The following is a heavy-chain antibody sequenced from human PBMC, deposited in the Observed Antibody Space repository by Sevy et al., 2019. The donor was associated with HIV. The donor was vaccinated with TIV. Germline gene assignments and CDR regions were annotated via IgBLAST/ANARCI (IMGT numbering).Heavy chain of an antibody. CDR1: GFTFGDYA. Sequence: GGSLRLSCTTSGFTFGDYAMSWFRQAPGKGLKWVGIIRSKAYGGTTDYAASVKGRFTISRDDSISIAYLQMNSLKTEDSAVYYCTKHPAGTYYFHGMDVWGQWSTVTVSS. V-gene: IGHV3-49*03. CDR3: TKHPAGTYYFHGMDV. J-gene: IGHJ6*02. CDR2: IRSKAYGGTT. D-gene: IGHD6-19*01.